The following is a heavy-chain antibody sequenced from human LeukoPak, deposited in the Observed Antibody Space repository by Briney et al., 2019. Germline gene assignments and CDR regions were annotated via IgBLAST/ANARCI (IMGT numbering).Heavy chain of an antibody. CDR3: AIAYGNSDSCSRGHWFDP. D-gene: IGHD2-2*01. Sequence: SETLSLTCAVYRGSFSGYYWSWIRQPPGKGLEWIGEINHSGGTNYNSSLKSRVTMSVDTSKNQFALNLSSVTAADTAVYYCAIAYGNSDSCSRGHWFDPWGQGTLVIVSA. CDR1: RGSFSGYY. J-gene: IGHJ5*02. CDR2: INHSGGT. V-gene: IGHV4-34*01.